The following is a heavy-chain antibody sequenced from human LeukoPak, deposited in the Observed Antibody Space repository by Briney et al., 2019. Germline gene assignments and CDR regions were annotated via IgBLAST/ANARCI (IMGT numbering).Heavy chain of an antibody. CDR3: ARERGGVNIVVVPAAISCWFDP. D-gene: IGHD2-2*01. V-gene: IGHV1-69*13. CDR1: GGTFTSYA. Sequence: SVKVSCKASGGTFTSYAISWVRQAPGQGLEWMGGIIPIFGTANYAQKFQGRVTITADESTSTAYMELSSLRSEDTAVYYCARERGGVNIVVVPAAISCWFDPWGQGTLVSVSS. J-gene: IGHJ5*02. CDR2: IIPIFGTA.